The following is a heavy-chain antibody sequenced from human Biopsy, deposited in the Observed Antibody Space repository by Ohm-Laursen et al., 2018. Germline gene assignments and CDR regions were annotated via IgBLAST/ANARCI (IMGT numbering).Heavy chain of an antibody. CDR2: ISPKSGDT. V-gene: IGHV1-2*02. D-gene: IGHD6-19*01. CDR3: ALQSVAQMKNFDY. J-gene: IGHJ4*02. CDR1: GFSFTGYY. Sequence: ASVKVSCKASGFSFTGYYIHWVRQAPGQALEWMGWISPKSGDTNYAHKFQGNITMTRDTSMSTAYMEMSRLRCDDTAVYYCALQSVAQMKNFDYWGQGTLVTVSS.